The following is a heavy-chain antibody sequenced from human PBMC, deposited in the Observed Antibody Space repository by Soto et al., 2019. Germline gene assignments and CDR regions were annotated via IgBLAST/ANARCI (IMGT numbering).Heavy chain of an antibody. V-gene: IGHV3-33*01. D-gene: IGHD3-10*01. CDR3: AREHYPSGRFDY. CDR2: IWYDGSNK. CDR1: GFTFSSYG. J-gene: IGHJ4*02. Sequence: QVQMVESGGGVVQPGRSLRLSCAASGFTFSSYGMHWVRQAPGKGLEWVAVIWYDGSNKYYADSVKGRFTISRDNSKNTLYLQMNSLRAEVTALYDRAREHYPSGRFDYWGQGTLATVSS.